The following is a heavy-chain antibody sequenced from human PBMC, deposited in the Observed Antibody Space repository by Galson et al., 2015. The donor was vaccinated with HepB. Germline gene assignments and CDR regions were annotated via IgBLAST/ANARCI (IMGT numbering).Heavy chain of an antibody. D-gene: IGHD2-8*02. Sequence: SVKVSCKASGYTFSSYSITWVRQAPGQGLGWMGWISAYNRKTNYAQKLQGRVTMTTATSTSTAYMELRSLRSDDTAVYYCARGALVLGVGGNQNNWFDPWVQGTQVTVSS. CDR1: GYTFSSYS. CDR2: ISAYNRKT. J-gene: IGHJ5*02. V-gene: IGHV1-18*04. CDR3: ARGALVLGVGGNQNNWFDP.